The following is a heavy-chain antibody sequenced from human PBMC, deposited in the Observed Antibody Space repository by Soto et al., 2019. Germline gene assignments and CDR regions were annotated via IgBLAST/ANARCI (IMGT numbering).Heavy chain of an antibody. Sequence: QVQLVQSGAEVKKPGASVKVSFKASGYTFTSYAISWVRQAPGQGLEMMGWISAYYGNTNYAQKLQSRVTMTTDTSTSTAYMELRSLRSADTAVDYCARDAPPDDYWGQGTLVTVSS. J-gene: IGHJ4*02. V-gene: IGHV1-18*01. CDR1: GYTFTSYA. CDR2: ISAYYGNT. CDR3: ARDAPPDDY.